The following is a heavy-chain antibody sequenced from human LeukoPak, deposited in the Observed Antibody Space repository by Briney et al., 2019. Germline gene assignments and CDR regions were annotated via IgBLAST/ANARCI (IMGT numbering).Heavy chain of an antibody. Sequence: GASVKVSCKASGYTFIDYGISWVRQAPGQGLEWMGWISAYNGNTNTAQSFLGRIFMTTDTSTGTAYMELRSLRSDDTAVYYCARVGSSGRDIRYTWLYFDNWGQGTLVTVSS. V-gene: IGHV1-18*01. J-gene: IGHJ4*02. CDR1: GYTFIDYG. CDR2: ISAYNGNT. D-gene: IGHD5-24*01. CDR3: ARVGSSGRDIRYTWLYFDN.